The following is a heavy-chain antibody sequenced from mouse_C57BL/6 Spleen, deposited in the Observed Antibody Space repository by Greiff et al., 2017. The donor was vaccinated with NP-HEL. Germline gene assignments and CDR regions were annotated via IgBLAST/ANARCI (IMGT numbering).Heavy chain of an antibody. V-gene: IGHV3-6*01. D-gene: IGHD1-1*01. Sequence: ESGPGLVKPSQSLSLTCSVTGYSITSGYYWNWIRQFPGNKLEWMGYISYDGSNNYNPSLKNRISITRDTSKNQFFLKLNSVTTEDTATYYCARGDYYGSSRYYFDYWGQGTTLTVSS. CDR3: ARGDYYGSSRYYFDY. CDR2: ISYDGSN. J-gene: IGHJ2*01. CDR1: GYSITSGYY.